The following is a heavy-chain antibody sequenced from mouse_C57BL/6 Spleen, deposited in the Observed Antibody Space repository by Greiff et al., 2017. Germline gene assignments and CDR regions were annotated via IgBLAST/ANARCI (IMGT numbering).Heavy chain of an antibody. D-gene: IGHD1-1*01. Sequence: QVQLQQSGAELVKPGASVKISCTASGYAFSSYWMNWVKQRPGTGLEWIGQIYPGDGDTNYNGKFKGKATLTADKSSSTAYMQLSSLTSEDSAVDFCARSSATVVDPFAYWGQGTLVTVSA. J-gene: IGHJ3*01. CDR3: ARSSATVVDPFAY. CDR1: GYAFSSYW. V-gene: IGHV1-80*01. CDR2: IYPGDGDT.